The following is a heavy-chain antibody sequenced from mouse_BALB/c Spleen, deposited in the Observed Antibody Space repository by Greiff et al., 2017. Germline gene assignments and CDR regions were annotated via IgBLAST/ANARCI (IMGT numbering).Heavy chain of an antibody. J-gene: IGHJ4*01. V-gene: IGHV1-63*02. D-gene: IGHD1-1*01. CDR1: GYTFTNYW. CDR3: ARWDYGSSYGAMDY. CDR2: IYPGGGYT. Sequence: QVQLQQSGPELVKPGASVKMSCKASGYTFTNYWIGWVKQRPGHGLEWIGDIYPGGGYTNYNEKFKGKATLTADTSSSTAYMQLSSLTSEDSAIYYCARWDYGSSYGAMDYWGQGTSVTVSS.